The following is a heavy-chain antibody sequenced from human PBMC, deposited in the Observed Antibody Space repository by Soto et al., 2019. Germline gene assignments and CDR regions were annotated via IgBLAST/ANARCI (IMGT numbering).Heavy chain of an antibody. J-gene: IGHJ6*03. D-gene: IGHD6-13*01. V-gene: IGHV3-49*03. CDR3: TRDLGSSSWYRYYYYYYMDV. CDR1: GFTFGDYA. Sequence: GGSLRLSCTASGFTFGDYAMSWFRQAPGKGLEWVGFIRSKAYGGTTEYAASVKGRFTISRDDSKSIAYLQMNSLKTEDTAVYYCTRDLGSSSWYRYYYYYYMDVWGKGTTVTVSS. CDR2: IRSKAYGGTT.